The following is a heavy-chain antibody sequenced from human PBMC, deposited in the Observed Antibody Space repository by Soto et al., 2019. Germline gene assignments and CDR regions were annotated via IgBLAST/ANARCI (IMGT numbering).Heavy chain of an antibody. D-gene: IGHD3-22*01. Sequence: SDTLCLPCTVSGASLSSSYWGLIRQSPGEGLEWIGYVFYSGSTNYNPSLKSRVTISVDTSKNQFSLKLSSVTAADSAVYYCARGYYDTRGPSNTIDFWGQGPMLT. CDR3: ARGYYDTRGPSNTIDF. J-gene: IGHJ3*01. CDR1: GASLSSSY. V-gene: IGHV4-59*01. CDR2: VFYSGST.